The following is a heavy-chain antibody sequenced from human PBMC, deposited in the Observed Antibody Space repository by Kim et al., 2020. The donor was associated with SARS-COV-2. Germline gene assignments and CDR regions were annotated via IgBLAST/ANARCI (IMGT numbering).Heavy chain of an antibody. J-gene: IGHJ6*02. CDR3: GRGRGGEQQLVMAHGMDV. V-gene: IGHV4-34*01. D-gene: IGHD6-13*01. CDR2: INHSGST. CDR1: GGSFSGYY. Sequence: SETLSITCAVYGGSFSGYYWSWIRQPPGKGLEWIGEINHSGSTNYNPSLKSRVTISVDTSKNQFSLKLSSVTAADTAVYYCGRGRGGEQQLVMAHGMDVWGQGTTVTVSS.